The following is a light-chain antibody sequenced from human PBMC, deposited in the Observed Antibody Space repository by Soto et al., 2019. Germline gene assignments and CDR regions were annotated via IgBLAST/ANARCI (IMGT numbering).Light chain of an antibody. CDR1: QSVSSTY. V-gene: IGKV3-20*01. J-gene: IGKJ1*01. CDR3: QQYGSSRWP. CDR2: GAS. Sequence: EIVLTQSPGTLSLSPGERATLSCRASQSVSSTYLAWYQQKPGQAPRLLIYGASTRATGIPDRFSGSGSGTDFTRNISTLEPEDFAVYYCQQYGSSRWPFGQGTKVEFK.